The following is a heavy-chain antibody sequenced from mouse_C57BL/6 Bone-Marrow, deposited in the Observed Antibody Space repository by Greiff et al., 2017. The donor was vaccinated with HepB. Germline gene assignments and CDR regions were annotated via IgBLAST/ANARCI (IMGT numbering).Heavy chain of an antibody. J-gene: IGHJ2*01. CDR3: AKGPLLDY. CDR1: GYTFTNYW. CDR2: IYPGGGYT. V-gene: IGHV1-63*01. D-gene: IGHD3-3*01. Sequence: QVHVKQSGAELVRPGTSVKMSCKASGYTFTNYWIGWAKQRPGHGLEWIGDIYPGGGYTNYNEKFKGKATLTADKSSSTAYMQFSSLTSEDSAIYYCAKGPLLDYWGQGTTLTVSS.